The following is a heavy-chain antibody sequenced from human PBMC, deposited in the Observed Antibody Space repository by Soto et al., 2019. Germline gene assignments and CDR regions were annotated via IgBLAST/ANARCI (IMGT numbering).Heavy chain of an antibody. D-gene: IGHD4-17*01. CDR1: GFTFSSYS. J-gene: IGHJ4*02. CDR3: ARDYVGSSGDYGDYDGRF. V-gene: IGHV3-21*01. CDR2: ISSSSSYI. Sequence: EVQLLESGGGLVQPGGSLRLSCAASGFTFSSYSMNWVRQAPGKGLEWVSSISSSSSYIYYADSVKGRFTISRDNAKNSLYLQMNSLRAEDTAVYYCARDYVGSSGDYGDYDGRFWGQGTLVTVSS.